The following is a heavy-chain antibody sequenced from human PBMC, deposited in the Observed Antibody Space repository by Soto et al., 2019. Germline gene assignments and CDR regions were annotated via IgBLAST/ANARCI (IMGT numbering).Heavy chain of an antibody. CDR2: IYYSGNT. CDR3: DSEGIAISATGDIIAAGGFDY. D-gene: IGHD6-13*01. V-gene: IGHV4-30-4*01. J-gene: IGHJ4*02. Sequence: QVQLQESGPGLGKPSHTLSLTCTVSGASISNNDYYWSWIRQAPGRGLEWIGFIYYSGNTCTNTSRKSRVTMEADTSKNHISLTLTSVAAADPAGYFCDSEGIAISATGDIIAAGGFDYWGQGALVTVSS. CDR1: GASISNNDYY.